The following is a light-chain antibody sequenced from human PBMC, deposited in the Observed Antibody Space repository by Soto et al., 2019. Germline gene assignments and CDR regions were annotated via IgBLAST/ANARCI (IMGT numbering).Light chain of an antibody. CDR3: QQSYSTPIT. CDR2: TAS. V-gene: IGKV1-39*01. J-gene: IGKJ5*01. CDR1: QSISSH. Sequence: DIQMTQSPSSLSASVGDTVTITCRASQSISSHLNWYQQKPGKAPNLLIYTASSLQSGVPSRFSGSGSGTDFTRTISSLQPEDFATYYCQQSYSTPITFGQGTRLEIK.